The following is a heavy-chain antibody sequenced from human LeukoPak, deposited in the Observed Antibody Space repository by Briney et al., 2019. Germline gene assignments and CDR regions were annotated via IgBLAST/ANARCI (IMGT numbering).Heavy chain of an antibody. V-gene: IGHV3-15*01. CDR3: TTGPQWELLDY. CDR1: GFTFTNAW. D-gene: IGHD1-26*01. J-gene: IGHJ4*02. Sequence: GGSLRLSCAASGFTFTNAWMSWVRQAPGKGLEWVGRIKSKTFGGTTDYAAPVKGRFTISRDDSENTLYLQMNSLKTEDTAVYYCTTGPQWELLDYWGQGTLVTVSS. CDR2: IKSKTFGGTT.